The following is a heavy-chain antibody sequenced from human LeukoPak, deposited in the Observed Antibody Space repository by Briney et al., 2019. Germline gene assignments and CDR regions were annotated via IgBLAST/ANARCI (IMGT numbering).Heavy chain of an antibody. Sequence: GGPLRLSCAASGITFRFYWMSWVRQAPGTGLEWVANIKQDGTVQYYLDSVRGRFTISRDNGKNSLYLQMNKLRADDTAVYYCARASSRGGYCKSTSCSYFFDSWGQGTLVTVSS. D-gene: IGHD2-2*01. CDR1: GITFRFYW. J-gene: IGHJ4*02. CDR3: ARASSRGGYCKSTSCSYFFDS. CDR2: IKQDGTVQ. V-gene: IGHV3-7*01.